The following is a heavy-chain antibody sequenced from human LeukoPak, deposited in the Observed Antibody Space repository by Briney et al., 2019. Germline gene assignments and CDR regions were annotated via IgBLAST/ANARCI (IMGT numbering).Heavy chain of an antibody. D-gene: IGHD2-21*02. CDR3: ARAQTYGDSRLLLDY. J-gene: IGHJ4*02. CDR1: GFTFSSYA. Sequence: GGSLRLSCAASGFTFSSYAMHWVRQAPGKGLEWVAVISYDGSNKYYADSVKGRFTISRDNSKNTLYLQMNSLRVEDTALYYCARAQTYGDSRLLLDYWGQGTLVTVSS. V-gene: IGHV3-30*04. CDR2: ISYDGSNK.